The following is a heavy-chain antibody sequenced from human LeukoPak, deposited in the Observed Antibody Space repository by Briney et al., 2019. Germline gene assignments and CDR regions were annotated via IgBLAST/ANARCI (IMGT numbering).Heavy chain of an antibody. V-gene: IGHV3-30*03. J-gene: IGHJ4*02. Sequence: PGGSLRLSCAASGFTFSTYGMHWVRQAPGKGLEWVAVISYDGSNKYYADSVKGRFTISRDNSKNTLYLQMNSLRAEDTAVYYCARDLTVTTEDGLDYWGQGTLVTVSS. CDR1: GFTFSTYG. CDR2: ISYDGSNK. CDR3: ARDLTVTTEDGLDY. D-gene: IGHD4-17*01.